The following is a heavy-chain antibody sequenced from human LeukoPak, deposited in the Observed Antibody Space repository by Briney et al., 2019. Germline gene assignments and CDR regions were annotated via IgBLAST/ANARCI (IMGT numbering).Heavy chain of an antibody. CDR1: GYTLTELS. J-gene: IGHJ4*02. Sequence: GGSVKVSCKVSGYTLTELSMHWVRQAPGKGLEWMGGFDPEDGETIYAQKFQGRVTMTEDTSTDTAYMELSSLRSEDTAVYYCATPIGLGRYYQHWGQGTLVTVSS. CDR2: FDPEDGET. V-gene: IGHV1-24*01. D-gene: IGHD2-15*01. CDR3: ATPIGLGRYYQH.